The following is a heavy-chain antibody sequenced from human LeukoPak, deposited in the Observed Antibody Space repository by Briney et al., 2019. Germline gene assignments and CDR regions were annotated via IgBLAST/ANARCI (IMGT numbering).Heavy chain of an antibody. Sequence: SETLSLTCTVSGDSISNFYWSWIRQPAGKGLEWIGRIYTSGSTNYNPSLKSRVTMSVDTSKNQFSLKLSSVAAADTAVYYCARRATSVGLDYYYMDVWGKGTTVTVSS. CDR1: GDSISNFY. V-gene: IGHV4-4*07. J-gene: IGHJ6*03. CDR3: ARRATSVGLDYYYMDV. D-gene: IGHD5-12*01. CDR2: IYTSGST.